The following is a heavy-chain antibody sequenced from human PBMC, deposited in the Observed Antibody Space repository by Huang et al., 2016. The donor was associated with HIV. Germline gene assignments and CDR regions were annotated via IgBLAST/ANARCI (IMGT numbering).Heavy chain of an antibody. V-gene: IGHV4-34*02. CDR2: LNHRGLP. Sequence: QVQLQQWGAGLLKPSGALSLKCAVYGGSLSGHYWTWIRLSPGKRLEWIGELNHRGLPTYNPSLRSRVTMSVDMSNNQFSLNLTSLTAADTAVYYCARPRMTATSSDSTWSFFDSWGQGTLVSVSS. CDR3: ARPRMTATSSDSTWSFFDS. CDR1: GGSLSGHY. D-gene: IGHD2-21*02. J-gene: IGHJ4*02.